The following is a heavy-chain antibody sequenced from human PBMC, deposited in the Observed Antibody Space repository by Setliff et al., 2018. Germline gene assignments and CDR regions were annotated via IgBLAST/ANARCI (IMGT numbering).Heavy chain of an antibody. D-gene: IGHD3-10*01. CDR3: ARDPFGNPVFDP. CDR2: IWNDGTTK. J-gene: IGHJ5*02. Sequence: SLRLSCAASGFTFSSHGMHWVRQAPGKGLEWVAIIWNDGTTKYYAESVKGRFTISRDNSKNTLYLQMNSLRPEDTAVYYCARDPFGNPVFDPWGQGTLVTVSS. CDR1: GFTFSSHG. V-gene: IGHV3-33*01.